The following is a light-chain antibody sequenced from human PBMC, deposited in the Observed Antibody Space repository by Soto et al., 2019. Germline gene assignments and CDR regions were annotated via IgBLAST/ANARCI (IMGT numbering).Light chain of an antibody. CDR1: QSVGTF. CDR2: DAS. Sequence: EIVLTQSPATLSLSPGERATLSCRASQSVGTFFAWYQQKPGQAPRLLIYDASNRATGIPARFSGSGSGTDFTLTISGLXPEDFAVYYCQQCNNWPQWTFGQGTKVDIK. J-gene: IGKJ1*01. CDR3: QQCNNWPQWT. V-gene: IGKV3-11*01.